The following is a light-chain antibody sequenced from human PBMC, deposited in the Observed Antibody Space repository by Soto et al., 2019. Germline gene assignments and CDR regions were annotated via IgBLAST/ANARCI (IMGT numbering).Light chain of an antibody. V-gene: IGKV3-20*01. CDR1: RSFASSY. CDR3: QQYGASPPYT. CDR2: AAS. Sequence: EIVLTQSPGTLSLSPGERATVSCRASRSFASSYLAWYQQRPGQAPRLLIYAASNRATGIPDRFSGSGSGTDFTLTINRLEAEDSAVYYCQQYGASPPYTFGQGTKVDIK. J-gene: IGKJ2*01.